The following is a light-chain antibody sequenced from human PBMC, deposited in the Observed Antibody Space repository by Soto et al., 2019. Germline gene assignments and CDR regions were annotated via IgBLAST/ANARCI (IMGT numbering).Light chain of an antibody. V-gene: IGKV3-20*01. CDR1: QSVSSTR. Sequence: EIVLTQSPGTLSLSPGERATLSCRASQSVSSTRLAWYQQKPGQAPRLRIYGASTRATGIEDRFSGSGSGTDFTLTISRLEPEDFALYFCQQHGASINFGQGTRLDI. CDR2: GAS. J-gene: IGKJ5*01. CDR3: QQHGASIN.